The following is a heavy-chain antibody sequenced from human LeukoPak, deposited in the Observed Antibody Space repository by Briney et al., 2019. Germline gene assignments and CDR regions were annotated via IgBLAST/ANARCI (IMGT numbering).Heavy chain of an antibody. J-gene: IGHJ4*02. D-gene: IGHD2-15*01. V-gene: IGHV3-49*03. CDR1: GFTFSDYY. CDR2: IRSKAHGGTT. CDR3: TRAGRYCSGGSCYSFY. Sequence: PGGSLRLSCAASGFTFSDYYMSWIRQAPGEGLEWVGFIRSKAHGGTTEYAASVKGRFTISRDDSKSIAYLQMDSLKTEDTAAYYCTRAGRYCSGGSCYSFYWGQGTLVTVSS.